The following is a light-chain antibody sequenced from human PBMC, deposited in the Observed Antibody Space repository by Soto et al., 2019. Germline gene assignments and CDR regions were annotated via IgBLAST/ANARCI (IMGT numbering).Light chain of an antibody. V-gene: IGKV1-5*01. Sequence: DVQMTQSPSSLSASVGDRVTITCRASQSINNWLAWYQQKPGKAPKFLIYDASTLETGVPSRFSGSASGTEFTLPIRGLQPEDVASYYCQQYDTYQLSFRGWPKVDIK. CDR2: DAS. J-gene: IGKJ4*01. CDR3: QQYDTYQLS. CDR1: QSINNW.